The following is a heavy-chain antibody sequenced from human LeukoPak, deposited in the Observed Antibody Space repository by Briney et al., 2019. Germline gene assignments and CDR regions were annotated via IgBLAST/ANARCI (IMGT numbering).Heavy chain of an antibody. Sequence: ASVKVSCKVSGYTLTELSMHWVRQAPGKGLEWMGGFDPEDGETIYAQKFQGRVTMTEDTSTDTAYMKLSSLRSEDTAVYYCATSQELLYYFDYWGQGTLVTVSS. J-gene: IGHJ4*02. V-gene: IGHV1-24*01. D-gene: IGHD1-7*01. CDR3: ATSQELLYYFDY. CDR2: FDPEDGET. CDR1: GYTLTELS.